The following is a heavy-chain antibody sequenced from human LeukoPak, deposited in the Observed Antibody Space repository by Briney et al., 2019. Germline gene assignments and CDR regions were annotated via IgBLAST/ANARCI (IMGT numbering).Heavy chain of an antibody. CDR1: GLTFSSYS. V-gene: IGHV3-21*01. CDR3: ARDSGSYYGPSQY. J-gene: IGHJ4*02. CDR2: ISSSSSYI. Sequence: GGSLRLSCAASGLTFSSYSMNWVRQAPGKGLEWVSSISSSSSYIYYADSVKGRFTISRDNAKNSLYLQMNSLRAEDTAVYYCARDSGSYYGPSQYWGQGTLVTVSS. D-gene: IGHD1-26*01.